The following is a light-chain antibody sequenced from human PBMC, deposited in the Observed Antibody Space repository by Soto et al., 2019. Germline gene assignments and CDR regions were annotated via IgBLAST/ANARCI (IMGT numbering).Light chain of an antibody. V-gene: IGLV1-40*01. CDR2: GNS. CDR3: QSYDSSLSVV. J-gene: IGLJ2*01. CDR1: SSNIGAGYD. Sequence: QSVLTQPPSVSGAPGQRVTISCTGSSSNIGAGYDVHWYQQLPGTAPKLLIYGNSNRPSGVPDRFSGSKSGASAPLAITGLQAEEEADYYCQSYDSSLSVVFGGGTKLTVL.